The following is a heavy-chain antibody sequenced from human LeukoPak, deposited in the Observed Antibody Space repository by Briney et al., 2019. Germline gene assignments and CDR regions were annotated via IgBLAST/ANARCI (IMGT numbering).Heavy chain of an antibody. V-gene: IGHV3-15*01. CDR2: IKSKTDGGTT. J-gene: IGHJ3*02. CDR3: TTHYGSGSVDAFDI. D-gene: IGHD3-10*01. CDR1: GFTFSNAW. Sequence: GGSLRLSCAASGFTFSNAWMSWVRQAPGKGLEWVGRIKSKTDGGTTDYAAPAKGRFTISRDDSKNTLYLQMNSLKTEDTAVYYCTTHYGSGSVDAFDIWGQGTMVTVSS.